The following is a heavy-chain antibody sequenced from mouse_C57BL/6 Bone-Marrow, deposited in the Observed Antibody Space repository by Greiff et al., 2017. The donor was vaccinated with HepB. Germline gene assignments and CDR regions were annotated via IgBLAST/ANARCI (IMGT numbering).Heavy chain of an antibody. J-gene: IGHJ4*01. CDR1: GFTFSDYG. V-gene: IGHV5-17*01. CDR3: ARKGRLGHYCAMDY. CDR2: ISSGSSTI. Sequence: EVKLMESGGGLVKPGGSLKLSCAASGFTFSDYGMHWVRQAPEKGLEWVAYISSGSSTIDYADTVKGRFTISRDNAKDTLFLQLTSLRSEDTAMYYCARKGRLGHYCAMDYWGQGTSVTVSS. D-gene: IGHD3-3*01.